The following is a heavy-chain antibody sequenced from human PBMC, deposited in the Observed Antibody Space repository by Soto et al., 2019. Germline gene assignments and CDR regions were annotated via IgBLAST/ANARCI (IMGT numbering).Heavy chain of an antibody. CDR3: VRDDRWPLDI. CDR1: GFSFRSYA. J-gene: IGHJ3*02. V-gene: IGHV3-48*01. D-gene: IGHD3-22*01. CDR2: ISVGSGSI. Sequence: EEQLVESGGGLVQPGGSLRVSCAASGFSFRSYAMNWVRQAPGKGLEWVSYISVGSGSIFYADSVKGRFTISRDDAKNSLYLQINTLGGEDTAVYYCVRDDRWPLDIGGRGQWSPSLQ.